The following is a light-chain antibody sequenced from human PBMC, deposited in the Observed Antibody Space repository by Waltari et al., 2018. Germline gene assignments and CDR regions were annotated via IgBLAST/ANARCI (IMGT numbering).Light chain of an antibody. CDR3: QQYYSYPYS. CDR2: SAS. Sequence: DIQMTQSPSSLSASVGDTVTITCRASQSISSSLAWYQQKPGKAPKFLIYSASSLQSGVPSRFSGSKSGTDFTLIISSLQPEDIASYYCQQYYSYPYSFGQGTKVEIK. J-gene: IGKJ2*03. V-gene: IGKV1D-16*01. CDR1: QSISSS.